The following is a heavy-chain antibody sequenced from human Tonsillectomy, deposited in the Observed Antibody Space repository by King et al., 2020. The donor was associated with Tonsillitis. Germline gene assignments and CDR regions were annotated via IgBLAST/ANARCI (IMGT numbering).Heavy chain of an antibody. V-gene: IGHV3-9*01. CDR2: ISWNSGSI. Sequence: VQLVESGGGLVQPGRSLRLSCAASGFTFDDYAMHWLRQAPGKGLEWVSGISWNSGSIGYADSVKGRFTISRDNAKNSLYLQINSLRSEDTAFYYCAKEGGSSSYWTYYMDVWGEGPTVTVS. J-gene: IGHJ6*03. CDR1: GFTFDDYA. D-gene: IGHD2-2*01. CDR3: AKEGGSSSYWTYYMDV.